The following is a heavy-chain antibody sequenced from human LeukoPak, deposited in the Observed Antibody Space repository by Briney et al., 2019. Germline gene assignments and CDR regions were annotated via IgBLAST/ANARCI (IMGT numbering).Heavy chain of an antibody. CDR3: ARANGQLWTTPDY. D-gene: IGHD5-18*01. Sequence: GGSLRLSCAASGFAFSSYEMNWVRQAPGKGLEWVSYISGSGSTIYYADSVKGRFTISRDNSKNTLYLQMNSLRAEDTAVYYCARANGQLWTTPDYWGQGTLVTISS. J-gene: IGHJ4*02. CDR1: GFAFSSYE. CDR2: ISGSGSTI. V-gene: IGHV3-48*03.